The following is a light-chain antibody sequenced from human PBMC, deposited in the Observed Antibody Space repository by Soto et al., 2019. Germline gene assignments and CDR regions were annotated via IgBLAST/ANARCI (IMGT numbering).Light chain of an antibody. J-gene: IGKJ2*01. V-gene: IGKV1-39*01. CDR2: AAT. CDR1: QSINNY. CDR3: QQSHSTPYT. Sequence: DIQMTQSPSSLSASVGDRVAITCRASQSINNYLNWYQQREGKAHQLLIYAATSLQSGVPPRFSGSGSGTEFNLAFSGLQPEDFATYYCQQSHSTPYTFGLGTKLEVK.